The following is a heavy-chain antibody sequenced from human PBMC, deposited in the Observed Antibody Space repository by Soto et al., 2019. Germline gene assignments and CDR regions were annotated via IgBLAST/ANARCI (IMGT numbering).Heavy chain of an antibody. CDR2: VGKDDDT. J-gene: IGHJ6*02. D-gene: IGHD3-10*01. CDR1: GFSFSTYD. V-gene: IGHV3-13*01. CDR3: GRDRLLRRLVRGITKVSYSGLDV. Sequence: EVQLVESGGGLVQPGGSLRLSCTASGFSFSTYDLHWVRQATGKGLEWVASVGKDDDTYYLGSLKGRFTISRDNGKNSLSLQMNSLRTEDTAVYYCGRDRLLRRLVRGITKVSYSGLDVWGQGTTVTVSS.